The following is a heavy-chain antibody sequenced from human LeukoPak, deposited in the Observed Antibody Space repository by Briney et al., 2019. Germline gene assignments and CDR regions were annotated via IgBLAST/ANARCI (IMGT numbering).Heavy chain of an antibody. J-gene: IGHJ6*03. CDR2: IYFIGSTNYNT. Sequence: SETLSLTCTVSGGSISSYYWSWIRQPPGKGLEWIGYIYFIGSTNYNTNYNPSLKSRVTISVDTSKNQLSLKLNSVTAADTAVYYCARGVAHYYYYYMDVWGKGTTVTVSS. CDR3: ARGVAHYYYYYMDV. V-gene: IGHV4-59*01. CDR1: GGSISSYY.